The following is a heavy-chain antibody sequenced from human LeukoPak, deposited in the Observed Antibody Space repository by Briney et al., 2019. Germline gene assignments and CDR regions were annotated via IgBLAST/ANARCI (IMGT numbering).Heavy chain of an antibody. CDR2: IYYSGTT. CDR3: ARGVYIAADKYGH. Sequence: SETLSLTCTVSGGSISIYYWSWIRQPPGKGLEWIGYIYYSGTTNYNPSLKSRVTISVDTSKHQFSLKMSSVTAADTGVYYCARGVYIAADKYGHWGQGTLVTVSS. V-gene: IGHV4-59*01. D-gene: IGHD6-13*01. J-gene: IGHJ4*02. CDR1: GGSISIYY.